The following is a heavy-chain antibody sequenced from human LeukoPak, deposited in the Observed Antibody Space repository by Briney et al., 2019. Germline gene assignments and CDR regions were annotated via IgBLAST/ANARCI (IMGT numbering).Heavy chain of an antibody. Sequence: ASVKVSRKASGYTFTGYYMHWVRQAPGQGLEWMGWINPNSGGTNYAQKFQGRVTMTRDTSISTAYMELSRLRSDDTAVYYCASIYYGSGSYNYYYGMDVWGQGTTVTVSS. V-gene: IGHV1-2*02. J-gene: IGHJ6*02. CDR3: ASIYYGSGSYNYYYGMDV. D-gene: IGHD3-10*01. CDR2: INPNSGGT. CDR1: GYTFTGYY.